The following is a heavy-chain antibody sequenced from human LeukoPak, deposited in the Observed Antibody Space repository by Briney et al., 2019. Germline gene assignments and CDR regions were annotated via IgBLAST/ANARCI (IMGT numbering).Heavy chain of an antibody. CDR1: GFTFSSYW. V-gene: IGHV3-7*02. CDR2: IKQDGSEK. Sequence: GGSLRLSCAASGFTFSSYWMSWVRQAPGKGLEWVANIKQDGSEKYYVDSVKGRFTISRDNAKNSLYLQMNSLKAEDTAFYYCARGPSNYYGSGSGRGDYWGQGTLVTVSS. J-gene: IGHJ4*02. CDR3: ARGPSNYYGSGSGRGDY. D-gene: IGHD3-10*01.